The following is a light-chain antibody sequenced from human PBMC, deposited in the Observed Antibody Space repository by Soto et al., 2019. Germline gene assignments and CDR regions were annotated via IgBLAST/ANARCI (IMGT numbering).Light chain of an antibody. CDR1: QTVSSS. CDR2: EVS. CDR3: QQHINWPLT. Sequence: EIVLTQSPATLYLSPGERATISCRASQTVSSSLAWYQQKPGKAPRLLIYEVSNRPTGIPARFSGSGSGAEFTLTISSLEPGDFALYYCQQHINWPLTFGGGTKV. V-gene: IGKV3-11*01. J-gene: IGKJ4*01.